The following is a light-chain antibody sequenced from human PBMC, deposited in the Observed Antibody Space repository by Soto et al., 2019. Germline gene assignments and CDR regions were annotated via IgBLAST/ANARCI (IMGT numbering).Light chain of an antibody. J-gene: IGLJ1*01. Sequence: QSVLTQPASVSGSPGQSINISCPGTSSDVGGYNYVSWYQQHPGKAPKLMIYEVSNRPSGVSNRFSGSKSDNTASLTISGLQAEDEADYYCSSYTSFSTYVFGTGTKGTVL. CDR2: EVS. V-gene: IGLV2-14*01. CDR1: SSDVGGYNY. CDR3: SSYTSFSTYV.